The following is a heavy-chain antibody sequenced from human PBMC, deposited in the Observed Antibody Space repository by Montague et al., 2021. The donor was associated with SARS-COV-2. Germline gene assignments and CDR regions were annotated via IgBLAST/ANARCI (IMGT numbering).Heavy chain of an antibody. Sequence: SETLSLTCAVSGDSIISNNWWSWVRPPPHKGLEWIGEIYHLGGTNYNPSLKSRITMSIDKSNNQFSLTLTSVTAADAAVYHWAGLISMSRGPIRHYMWFDHWGPGTLVTVSS. CDR3: AGLISMSRGPIRHYMWFDH. D-gene: IGHD3-10*01. CDR2: IYHLGGT. V-gene: IGHV4-4*02. J-gene: IGHJ5*02. CDR1: GDSIISNNW.